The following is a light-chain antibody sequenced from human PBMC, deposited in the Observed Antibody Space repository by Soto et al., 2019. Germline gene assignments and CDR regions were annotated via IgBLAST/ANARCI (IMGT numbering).Light chain of an antibody. CDR2: DAS. CDR1: QSVNTE. V-gene: IGKV3-15*01. Sequence: EIVMTQSPATLSVSPGDRATLSCRASQSVNTELAWYQKKVGQAPRLLITDASTRASGIPARFSGSGSGTEFTLTISSLQSEDFATYYCKQYKSWFPCTFGGGTKVEIK. CDR3: KQYKSWFPCT. J-gene: IGKJ4*02.